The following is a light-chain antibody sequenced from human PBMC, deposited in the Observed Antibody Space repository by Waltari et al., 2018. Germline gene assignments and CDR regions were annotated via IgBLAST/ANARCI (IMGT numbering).Light chain of an antibody. Sequence: DIQMTKSPSTLPASVGDRVPIPCRASQRISTWLAWYQQKPGEAPKLLIHKASNLATGVPSRFSGSASGTEFTLTIDGLQPDDFATYYCLQHDSLWTFGQGTKVEIK. CDR3: LQHDSLWT. J-gene: IGKJ1*01. CDR2: KAS. CDR1: QRISTW. V-gene: IGKV1-5*03.